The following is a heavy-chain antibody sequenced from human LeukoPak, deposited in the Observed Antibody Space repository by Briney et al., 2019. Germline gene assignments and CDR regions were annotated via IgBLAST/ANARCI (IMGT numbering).Heavy chain of an antibody. J-gene: IGHJ3*02. CDR2: IYYSGST. V-gene: IGHV4-59*01. CDR1: GGSISSYY. CDR3: ARAELWFGELLYAFDI. D-gene: IGHD3-10*01. Sequence: PSETLSLTCTVSGGSISSYYWSWIRQPPGKGLEWIGYIYYSGSTNYNPSLKSRVTISVDTSKNQLSLKLSSVTAAGTAVYYCARAELWFGELLYAFDIWGQGTMVTVSS.